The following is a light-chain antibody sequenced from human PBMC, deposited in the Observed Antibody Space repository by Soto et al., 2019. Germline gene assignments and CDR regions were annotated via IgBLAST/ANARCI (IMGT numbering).Light chain of an antibody. CDR2: GAS. V-gene: IGKV3-20*01. CDR3: QHYGDSLSIT. Sequence: EIVLTQSPGTLSLSPGERATLSCRASQSVSSSYLAWYQQKPGQAPRLLIFGASTRATGIPARFSGRGSGTDFSLTISRLEPGDFAVYYCQHYGDSLSITFGQGTRLEI. CDR1: QSVSSSY. J-gene: IGKJ5*01.